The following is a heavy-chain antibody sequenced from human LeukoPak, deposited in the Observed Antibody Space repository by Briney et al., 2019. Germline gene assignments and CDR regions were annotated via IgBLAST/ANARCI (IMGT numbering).Heavy chain of an antibody. CDR3: ARHHDYVWGSYRRGEYYFDY. J-gene: IGHJ4*02. CDR1: GYTFTSYG. CDR2: ISAYNGNT. V-gene: IGHV1-18*01. D-gene: IGHD3-16*02. Sequence: ASVKVSCKASGYTFTSYGISWVRQAPGQGLEWMGWISAYNGNTNYAQKLQGRVTMTTDTSTSTAYMELRSLRSDDTAVYYCARHHDYVWGSYRRGEYYFDYWGQGTLVTVSS.